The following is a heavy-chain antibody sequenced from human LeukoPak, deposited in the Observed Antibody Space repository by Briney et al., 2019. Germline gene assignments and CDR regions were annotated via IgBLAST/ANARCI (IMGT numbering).Heavy chain of an antibody. V-gene: IGHV1-69*13. D-gene: IGHD6-19*01. CDR1: GGTFISYA. CDR2: IIPIFGTA. CDR3: ARDSSGWLFDY. J-gene: IGHJ4*02. Sequence: SVKVSCKASGGTFISYAISWVRQAPGQGFEWMGGIIPIFGTANYAQKFQGRVTITADESTSTAYMELSSLRSEDTAVYYCARDSSGWLFDYWGQGTLVTVSS.